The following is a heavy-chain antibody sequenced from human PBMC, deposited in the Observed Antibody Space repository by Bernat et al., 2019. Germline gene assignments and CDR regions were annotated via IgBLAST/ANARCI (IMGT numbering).Heavy chain of an antibody. CDR3: ARGANTAMGYYFDY. CDR2: IGTAGDT. D-gene: IGHD5-18*01. CDR1: GFTFSSYD. J-gene: IGHJ4*02. V-gene: IGHV3-13*04. Sequence: EVQLVESGGGLVQPGWSLRLSCAASGFTFSSYDMHWVRQATGKGLEWVSAIGTAGDTYYPGSVKGRFTISRENAKNSLYLQMNSLRAGDTAVCYCARGANTAMGYYFDYWGQGTLVTVSS.